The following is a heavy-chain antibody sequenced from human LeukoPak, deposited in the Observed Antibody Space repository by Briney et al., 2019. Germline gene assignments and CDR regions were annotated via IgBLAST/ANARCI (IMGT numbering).Heavy chain of an antibody. Sequence: GSLRLSCAVSGFTSSRHWMSWVRQTPEKGLEWVANIKEDASEENYVDSVKGRFTISRDNAKNSLYLQMNSLRAEDTAVYYCAIAAGWELGYWGQGTLVTVSS. D-gene: IGHD6-25*01. CDR2: IKEDASEE. V-gene: IGHV3-7*01. J-gene: IGHJ4*02. CDR3: AIAAGWELGY. CDR1: GFTSSRHW.